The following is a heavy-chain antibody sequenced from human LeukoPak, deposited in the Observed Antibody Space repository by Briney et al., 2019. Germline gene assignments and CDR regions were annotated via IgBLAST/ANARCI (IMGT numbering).Heavy chain of an antibody. Sequence: GSVKVSCRASEYTFTGYYIHWVRQAPGQGLEWMGWIDPNSGGTNHAQKFQGRVTMTRDTSISTAYMELSRLRSDDSALYYCARAPGGYCSGGSCFDYWGQGTLVTVSS. D-gene: IGHD2-15*01. CDR2: IDPNSGGT. V-gene: IGHV1-2*02. CDR1: EYTFTGYY. J-gene: IGHJ4*02. CDR3: ARAPGGYCSGGSCFDY.